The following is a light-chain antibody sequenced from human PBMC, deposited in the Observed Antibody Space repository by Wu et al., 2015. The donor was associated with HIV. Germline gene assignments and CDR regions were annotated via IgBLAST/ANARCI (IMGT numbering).Light chain of an antibody. V-gene: IGKV1-6*01. CDR3: QKYNTAPWT. J-gene: IGKJ1*01. Sequence: AIQMTQSPSSLSASVGDRVTITCRASQDIRNDLGWYQQKPGKAPKLLIYSASNLQSGVPSRFSGSGSDTDFTLTISSLQPEDVATYYCQKYNTAPWTFGQGTKVEMK. CDR2: SAS. CDR1: QDIRND.